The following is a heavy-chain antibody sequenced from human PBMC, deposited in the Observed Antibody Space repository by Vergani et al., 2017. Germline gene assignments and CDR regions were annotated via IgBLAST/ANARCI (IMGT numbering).Heavy chain of an antibody. V-gene: IGHV4-38-2*01. D-gene: IGHD3-16*01. J-gene: IGHJ4*02. CDR1: GYSISSGSS. CDR3: ATLLTGGIDY. CDR2: IDHSGTT. Sequence: QVQLQESGPGLVKPSETLSLTCGVSGYSISSGSSWDWIRQPPRKGLEWIGSIDHSGTTSYNASLKSRVTISVDTSKNQFSLQLRSVTAADTAVYYCATLLTGGIDYWGQGTLVTVSS.